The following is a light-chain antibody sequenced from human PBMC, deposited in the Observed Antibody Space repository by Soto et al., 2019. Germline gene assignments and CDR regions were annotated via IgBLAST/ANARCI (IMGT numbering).Light chain of an antibody. V-gene: IGKV1-5*03. CDR1: QALDKW. J-gene: IGKJ1*01. CDR3: QQYSSYWT. Sequence: ILMSQSPSSLSASVGDRVTITCRASQALDKWLAWYQQKPGKAPNLLIYKSSTLREGVPSRFSGFGSGTEIILTNSDLQPDDFGNYYCQQYSSYWTFGQGTMVEIK. CDR2: KSS.